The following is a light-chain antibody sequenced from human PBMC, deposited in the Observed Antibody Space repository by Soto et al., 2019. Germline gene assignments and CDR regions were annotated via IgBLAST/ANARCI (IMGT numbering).Light chain of an antibody. J-gene: IGKJ2*01. Sequence: DIQMTQSPSSLSASVGDRVTITCRASQSISSYLNWYQQKPGKAPKLLIYAASSLQSGVPSRFSGSGSGTLFTLTISSLQPEDFATYYCQQSYSTPNTFGQGTKLEI. CDR1: QSISSY. CDR2: AAS. CDR3: QQSYSTPNT. V-gene: IGKV1-39*01.